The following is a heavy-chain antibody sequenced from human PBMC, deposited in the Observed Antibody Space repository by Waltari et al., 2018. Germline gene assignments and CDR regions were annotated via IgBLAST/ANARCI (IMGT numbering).Heavy chain of an antibody. Sequence: QVQLQQWGAGLLKPSETLSLTCAVYGGSFSGYYWSWIRQPPGKGLEWIGEINHSGSTNYNPSLKSRVTISVDTSKNQFSLKLSSVTAADTAVYYCARSQAVAGDRSFDYWGQGTLVTVSS. J-gene: IGHJ4*02. D-gene: IGHD6-19*01. CDR1: GGSFSGYY. CDR3: ARSQAVAGDRSFDY. V-gene: IGHV4-34*01. CDR2: INHSGST.